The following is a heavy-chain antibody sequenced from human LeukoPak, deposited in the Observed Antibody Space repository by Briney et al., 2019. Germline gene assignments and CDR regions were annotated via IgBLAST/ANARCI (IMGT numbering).Heavy chain of an antibody. V-gene: IGHV3-11*04. Sequence: GGSLRLSCAASGFTFSDYYMSWIRQAPGKGLEWVSYISSSGSTIYYADSVKGRFTISRDNAKNSLYLQMNSLRAEDTAVYYCATRRNYDFWSGNYYFDYWGQGTLVTVSS. CDR2: ISSSGSTI. CDR1: GFTFSDYY. CDR3: ATRRNYDFWSGNYYFDY. J-gene: IGHJ4*02. D-gene: IGHD3-3*01.